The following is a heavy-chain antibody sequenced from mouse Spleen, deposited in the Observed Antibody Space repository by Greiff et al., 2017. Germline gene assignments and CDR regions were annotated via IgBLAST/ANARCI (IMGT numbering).Heavy chain of an antibody. J-gene: IGHJ3*01. CDR1: GFSLTNYA. V-gene: IGHV2-4-1*01. CDR2: IWSDGST. Sequence: VQRVESGPGLVAPSQSLSITCTVSGFSLTNYAVHWVRQSPGKGLEWLGVIWSDGSTDYNAAFISRLSISKDNSKSQVFFKMNSLQADDTAIYYCARNRDIGNLAWFAYWGQGTLVTVSA. CDR3: ARNRDIGNLAWFAY. D-gene: IGHD2-14*01.